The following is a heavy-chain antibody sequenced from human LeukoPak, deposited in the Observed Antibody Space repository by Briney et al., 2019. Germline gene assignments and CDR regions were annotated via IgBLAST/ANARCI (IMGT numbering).Heavy chain of an antibody. Sequence: ASVKVSCKASGGTFSSYAISWVRQAPGQGLEWMGGIIPIFGTASYAQKFQGRVTITADKSTSTAYMELSSLRSEDTAVYYCARDRVSASSNHAFDIWGQGTMVTVSS. J-gene: IGHJ3*02. CDR1: GGTFSSYA. CDR3: ARDRVSASSNHAFDI. V-gene: IGHV1-69*06. CDR2: IIPIFGTA. D-gene: IGHD2-2*01.